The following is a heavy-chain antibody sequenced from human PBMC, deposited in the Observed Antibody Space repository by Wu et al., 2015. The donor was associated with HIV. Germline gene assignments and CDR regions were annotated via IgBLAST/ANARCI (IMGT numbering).Heavy chain of an antibody. J-gene: IGHJ6*02. CDR2: INPDIGDT. CDR1: GYTFTSYG. D-gene: IGHD1-1*01. Sequence: QVQLVQSGAEVKKPGASVKVSCKASGYTFTSYGISWVRQAPGQRLEWMGWINPDIGDTNYVPQFQGRVTMTSDSSINTAYMELRSLTFDDMAVYYCAKLATTGTRYYYYNGMDVWGQGTAITVSS. V-gene: IGHV1-18*03. CDR3: AKLATTGTRYYYYNGMDV.